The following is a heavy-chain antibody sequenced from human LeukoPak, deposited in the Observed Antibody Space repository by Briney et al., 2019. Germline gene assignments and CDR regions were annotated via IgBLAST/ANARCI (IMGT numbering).Heavy chain of an antibody. Sequence: PGGSLRLSCAASGFTFSDHYMDWVRQAPGKGLEWVGRSRNKANSHTTEYAASVKGRFTISRDDSENVLYLQMNSLKTEDTAVYYCTRAIVQAGNDLWGQGTMVTVSS. J-gene: IGHJ3*01. D-gene: IGHD1-26*01. CDR1: GFTFSDHY. CDR3: TRAIVQAGNDL. V-gene: IGHV3-72*01. CDR2: SRNKANSHTT.